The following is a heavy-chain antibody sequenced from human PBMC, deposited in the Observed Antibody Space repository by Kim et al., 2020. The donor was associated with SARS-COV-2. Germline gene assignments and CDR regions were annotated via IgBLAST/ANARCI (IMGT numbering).Heavy chain of an antibody. Sequence: GGSLRLSCAASGFTLSDYYMDWVRQAPRKGLERVGRTRNKVKGYTTSYAASVKGRFTISRDDSKTSVYLQMNNLKTEDTAVYYCSRDGSADYWGQGTLVTVSS. V-gene: IGHV3-72*01. CDR1: GFTLSDYY. J-gene: IGHJ4*02. CDR3: SRDGSADY. CDR2: TRNKVKGYTT.